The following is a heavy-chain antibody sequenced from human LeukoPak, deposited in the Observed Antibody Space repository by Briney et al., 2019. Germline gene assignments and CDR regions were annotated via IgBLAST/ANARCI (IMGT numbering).Heavy chain of an antibody. J-gene: IGHJ4*02. Sequence: SEPLSLTCAVYGGSFSGYYWSWIRQPPGKGLKWIGEINHSGSTNYNPSLKSRVTISVDTSKNQFSLKLSSVTAADTAVYYCARADRSSGWVNFDYWGQGTLVTVSS. CDR1: GGSFSGYY. V-gene: IGHV4-34*01. D-gene: IGHD6-19*01. CDR2: INHSGST. CDR3: ARADRSSGWVNFDY.